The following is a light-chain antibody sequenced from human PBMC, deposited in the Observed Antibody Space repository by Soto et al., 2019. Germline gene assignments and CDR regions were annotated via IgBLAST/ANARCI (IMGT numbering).Light chain of an antibody. V-gene: IGKV3-20*01. J-gene: IGKJ2*01. CDR3: QQYGSSSYT. CDR1: QSVSISS. Sequence: EIVLTQSPGTLSVSPGERATLSCRASQSVSISSLAWYQQKPGQAPRLLIYSASSRATGIPDRFSGSGSGTDFTLTISRLEPEDFAVYYCQQYGSSSYTFGQGTNLEIK. CDR2: SAS.